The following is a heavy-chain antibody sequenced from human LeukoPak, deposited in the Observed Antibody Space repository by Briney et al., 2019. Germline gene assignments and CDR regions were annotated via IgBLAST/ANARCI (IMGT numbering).Heavy chain of an antibody. J-gene: IGHJ4*02. V-gene: IGHV3-23*01. CDR1: GFTFSSYA. Sequence: GGSLRLSCAASGFTFSSYAMSWVRQAPGKGLEWVSAISGSGGSTYYADSVKGRFTISRDNSKNTLYLQMNSLRAEDTAVYYCARAGVARHWIPGYFDYWGQGTLVTVSS. CDR3: ARAGVARHWIPGYFDY. CDR2: ISGSGGST. D-gene: IGHD1-1*01.